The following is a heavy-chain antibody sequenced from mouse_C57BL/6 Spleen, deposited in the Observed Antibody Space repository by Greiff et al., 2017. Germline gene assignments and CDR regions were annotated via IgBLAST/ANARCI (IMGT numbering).Heavy chain of an antibody. CDR2: IYPGDGDT. D-gene: IGHD3-2*01. CDR3: ARSRDMGKVDY. J-gene: IGHJ4*01. CDR1: GYAFSSSW. V-gene: IGHV1-82*01. Sequence: VQVVESGPELVKPGASVKISCKASGYAFSSSWMNWVKQRPGKGLEWIGRIYPGDGDTNYNGKFKGKATLTADKSSSTAYMQLSSLTSEDSAVYFCARSRDMGKVDYWGQGTSVTVSS.